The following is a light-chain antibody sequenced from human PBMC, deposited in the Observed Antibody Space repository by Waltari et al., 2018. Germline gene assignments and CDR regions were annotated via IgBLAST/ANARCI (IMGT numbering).Light chain of an antibody. CDR1: QTISNH. CDR2: GVS. Sequence: DIQMTQSPSSLSASVGDRVTITCRASQTISNHLNWYQHKPGQAPRLRIFGVSRLRGGVPSRFRGSGSETDFTLTISGLQPEDLATYYCQHSDGPSPFGQGTKLEIK. V-gene: IGKV1-39*01. J-gene: IGKJ2*01. CDR3: QHSDGPSP.